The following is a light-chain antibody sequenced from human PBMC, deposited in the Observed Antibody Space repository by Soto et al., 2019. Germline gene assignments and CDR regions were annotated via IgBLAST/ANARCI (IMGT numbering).Light chain of an antibody. CDR1: SSNIGAGYE. CDR3: QSYDSSLRGYV. V-gene: IGLV1-40*01. J-gene: IGLJ1*01. CDR2: ENN. Sequence: QSVLTQPPSVSEAPGQRVTISCTGSSSNIGAGYEAHWYQQVPGTAPKLLIYENNNRPPGVPDRFSGSKSGTSASLAITGLQAEDEAEYYCQSYDSSLRGYVFGTETKLTVL.